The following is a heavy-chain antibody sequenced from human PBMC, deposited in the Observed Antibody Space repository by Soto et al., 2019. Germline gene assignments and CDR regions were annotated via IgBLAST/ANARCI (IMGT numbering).Heavy chain of an antibody. CDR3: AKNGCSYPACYPYYYYVDV. Sequence: EVQLLESGGGLVQSGGSLRLSCAASGFRLSDSAVSWVRQAQGKGLEWVSSLTVTGDSAFYSDSVKGRFTISRDISKSTLYLQMNSLRAEDTAVYYCAKNGCSYPACYPYYYYVDVWGRGSTVTVSS. J-gene: IGHJ6*03. V-gene: IGHV3-23*01. CDR1: GFRLSDSA. CDR2: LTVTGDSA. D-gene: IGHD2-15*01.